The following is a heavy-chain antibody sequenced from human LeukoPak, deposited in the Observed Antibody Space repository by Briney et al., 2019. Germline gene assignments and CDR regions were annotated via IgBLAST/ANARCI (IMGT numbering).Heavy chain of an antibody. CDR3: ARAQLVGRVRQGMDV. V-gene: IGHV1-69*04. CDR2: IIPILGIA. J-gene: IGHJ6*02. CDR1: GGTFSSYA. Sequence: ASVKVSCKASGGTFSSYAISWVRQAPGQGLEWMGRIIPILGIANYAQKFQGRVTITADKSTSTAYMELSSLRSEDTAVYYCARAQLVGRVRQGMDVWGQGTTVTVSS. D-gene: IGHD6-6*01.